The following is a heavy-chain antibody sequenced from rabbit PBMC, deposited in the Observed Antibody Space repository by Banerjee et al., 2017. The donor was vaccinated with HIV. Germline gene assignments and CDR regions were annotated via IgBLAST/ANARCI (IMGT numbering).Heavy chain of an antibody. J-gene: IGHJ4*01. CDR1: GFDLSSSYY. Sequence: QSLEESGGDLVKPGASLTLTCKASGFDLSSSYYMCWVRQAPGKGLEWIACIYTGSSGNTYYAGWAKGRFTISKTSSTTVTLQMTSLTAADTATYFCARDLAGVIGWNFNLWGPGTLVTVS. V-gene: IGHV1S40*01. CDR2: IYTGSSGNT. D-gene: IGHD4-1*01. CDR3: ARDLAGVIGWNFNL.